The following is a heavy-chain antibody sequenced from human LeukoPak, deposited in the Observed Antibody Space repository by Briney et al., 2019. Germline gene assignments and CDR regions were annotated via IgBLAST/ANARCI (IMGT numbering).Heavy chain of an antibody. Sequence: TSETLSLTCTVSGGSISSYYWSWIRQPPGKGLEWIGYIYYSGSTNYNPSLKSRVTISVDTSKNQFSLKLSSVTAADTAVYYCARVGYSYDPPDHWGQGTLVTVSS. CDR2: IYYSGST. D-gene: IGHD5-18*01. J-gene: IGHJ4*02. CDR3: ARVGYSYDPPDH. CDR1: GGSISSYY. V-gene: IGHV4-59*01.